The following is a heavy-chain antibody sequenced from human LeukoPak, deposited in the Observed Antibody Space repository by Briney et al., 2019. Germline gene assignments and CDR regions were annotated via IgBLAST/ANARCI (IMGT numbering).Heavy chain of an antibody. Sequence: SETLYLTCTVSGGSISSSSYYWGWIRQPPRKGLEWIGSIYYSGSTYYNPSLKSRVTISVDTSKNQFSLKLSSVTAADTAVYYCARQGIAAAGNWFDPWGQGTLVTVSS. V-gene: IGHV4-39*01. CDR3: ARQGIAAAGNWFDP. CDR1: GGSISSSSYY. J-gene: IGHJ5*02. CDR2: IYYSGST. D-gene: IGHD6-13*01.